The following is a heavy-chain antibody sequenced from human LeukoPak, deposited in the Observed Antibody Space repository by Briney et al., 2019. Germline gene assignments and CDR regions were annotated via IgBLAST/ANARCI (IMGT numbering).Heavy chain of an antibody. D-gene: IGHD3-22*01. CDR1: GYSISSGYY. Sequence: SETLSLTCTVSGYSISSGYYWGWIWQPPGKGLEWIGSIYHSGSTYYNPSLKSRVTMSVDTSKNQFSLKLSSVTAADTAVYYCARDRGYYDSSGYYYDWFDPWGQGTLVTVSS. V-gene: IGHV4-38-2*02. J-gene: IGHJ5*02. CDR3: ARDRGYYDSSGYYYDWFDP. CDR2: IYHSGST.